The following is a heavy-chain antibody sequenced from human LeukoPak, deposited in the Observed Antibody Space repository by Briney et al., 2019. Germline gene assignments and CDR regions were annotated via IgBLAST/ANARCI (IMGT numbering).Heavy chain of an antibody. CDR2: IHHDGRI. CDR1: GGSIDSTNW. J-gene: IGHJ4*02. Sequence: SETLSLTCDVSGGSIDSTNWWNWVRQPPGKGLEWIGEIHHDGRINYNPSLKSRVTLSVDKSKNQFYLRLNSVTAADTATYYCARSHDHLWGNYPDYWGQGTLVTVSS. V-gene: IGHV4/OR15-8*01. D-gene: IGHD3-16*02. CDR3: ARSHDHLWGNYPDY.